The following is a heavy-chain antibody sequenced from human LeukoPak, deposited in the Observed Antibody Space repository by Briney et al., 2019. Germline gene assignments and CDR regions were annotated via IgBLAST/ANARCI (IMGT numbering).Heavy chain of an antibody. D-gene: IGHD6-13*01. V-gene: IGHV3-48*01. CDR2: MSSSSSSSTI. CDR3: AKDPPGASAGTLGMDV. J-gene: IGHJ6*04. Sequence: GGSLRLSCAASGFSLSTYITNWVRQAPGKGLEWVSYMSSSSSSSTIYYTDSVKGRFTISRDTAKNSLYLQMNSLRAEDTAVYYCAKDPPGASAGTLGMDVWGKGTTVIISS. CDR1: GFSLSTYI.